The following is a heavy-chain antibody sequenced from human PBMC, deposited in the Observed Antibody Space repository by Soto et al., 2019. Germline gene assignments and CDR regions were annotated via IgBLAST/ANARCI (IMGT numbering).Heavy chain of an antibody. CDR2: ISYDGYLK. J-gene: IGHJ6*02. CDR1: GFTFSTYG. D-gene: IGHD3-10*01. V-gene: IGHV3-30*18. Sequence: QVQLVESGGGVVQPGRSLRLSCAASGFTFSTYGMQWVRQAPGKELEWVAVISYDGYLKYYVDAVKGRFTVARDNSKNTLFLEMNSLRVEDTAVYFCAKDFKVSGSHYGTLNYYYGMDVWGQGTTVTVSS. CDR3: AKDFKVSGSHYGTLNYYYGMDV.